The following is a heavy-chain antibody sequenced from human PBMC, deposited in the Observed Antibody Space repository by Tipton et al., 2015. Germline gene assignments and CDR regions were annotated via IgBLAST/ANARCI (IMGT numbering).Heavy chain of an antibody. V-gene: IGHV4-31*03. Sequence: LRLSCTISGGSISSADYRWTWIRQLPGEGLEWIAHIYYTGYTNYNPSLKSRAAISLDTSKNQLSLHLTSITDADTAVYYCAGIRTGYYWGYFDPWGQGILVTVSS. CDR2: IYYTGYT. J-gene: IGHJ5*02. D-gene: IGHD3/OR15-3a*01. CDR3: AGIRTGYYWGYFDP. CDR1: GGSISSADYR.